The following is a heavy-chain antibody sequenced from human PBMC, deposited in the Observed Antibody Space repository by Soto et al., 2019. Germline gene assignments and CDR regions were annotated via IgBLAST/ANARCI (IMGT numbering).Heavy chain of an antibody. Sequence: ASETLSLTCTVSGGSISSGGYYWSWIRQHPGKGLEWIGYIYHSGSTYYNPPLKSRVTISADTSKNQFSLQLSSVTAADTAVYYCARSSDTAMGDFDYWGQGILVTVSS. V-gene: IGHV4-31*03. CDR2: IYHSGST. CDR3: ARSSDTAMGDFDY. J-gene: IGHJ4*02. CDR1: GGSISSGGYY. D-gene: IGHD5-18*01.